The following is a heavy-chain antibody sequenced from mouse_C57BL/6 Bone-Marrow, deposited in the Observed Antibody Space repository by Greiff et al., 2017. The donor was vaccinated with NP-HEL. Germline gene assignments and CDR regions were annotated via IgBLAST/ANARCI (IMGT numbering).Heavy chain of an antibody. V-gene: IGHV5-4*01. J-gene: IGHJ2*01. CDR2: ISDGGSYT. CDR1: GFTFSSYA. CDR3: AREGAGQATGYFDY. Sequence: DVKLVESGGGLVKPGGSLKLSCAASGFTFSSYAMSWVRQTPEKRLEWVATISDGGSYTYYPDNVKGRFTISRDNAKNNLYLQMSHLKSEDTAMYYFAREGAGQATGYFDYWGQGTTLTVSS. D-gene: IGHD3-2*02.